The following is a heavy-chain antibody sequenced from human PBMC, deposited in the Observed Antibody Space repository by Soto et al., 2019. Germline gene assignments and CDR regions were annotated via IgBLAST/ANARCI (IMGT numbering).Heavy chain of an antibody. Sequence: PSETLSLPCTVFGGSIRGYYWRWIRQSPGKGLEWIGYIYYTGSTKYNPSLKSRVTISADSSKNQFSLKLDSVTVDDTGVYFCARGGYRFDPWGPGTLVTVS. CDR1: GGSIRGYY. V-gene: IGHV4-59*12. D-gene: IGHD3-16*02. CDR3: ARGGYRFDP. J-gene: IGHJ5*02. CDR2: IYYTGST.